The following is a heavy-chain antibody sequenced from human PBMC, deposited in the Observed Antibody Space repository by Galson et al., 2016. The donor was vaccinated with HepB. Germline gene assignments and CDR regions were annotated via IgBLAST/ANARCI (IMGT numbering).Heavy chain of an antibody. CDR3: ARLAFCGGDCYRINGVFDT. V-gene: IGHV3-21*06. J-gene: IGHJ3*02. CDR2: ISVSSRYI. Sequence: SLRLSCAASGFIFSDYTMSWVRQAPGKGLEWVSSISVSSRYIYYGDSGRGRFTISRDNAKNSLYLQVNSPRAEDTAVYYCARLAFCGGDCYRINGVFDTWGQGTMVTVSS. D-gene: IGHD2-21*01. CDR1: GFIFSDYT.